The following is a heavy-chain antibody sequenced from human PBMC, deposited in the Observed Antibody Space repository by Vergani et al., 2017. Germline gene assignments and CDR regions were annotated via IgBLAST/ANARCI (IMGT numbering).Heavy chain of an antibody. D-gene: IGHD2-2*02. CDR1: GGSISSGGYY. CDR3: AREKGGYCSSTSCYSPGWFDP. Sequence: QVQLQESGPGLVKPSQTLSLTCTVSGGSISSGGYYWSWIRQPPGKGLEWIGYIYYSGSTYYNPSLKSRVTISVDTSKNQFSLKLSSVTAADTAVYYCAREKGGYCSSTSCYSPGWFDPWGQGTLVTVSS. V-gene: IGHV4-31*03. J-gene: IGHJ5*02. CDR2: IYYSGST.